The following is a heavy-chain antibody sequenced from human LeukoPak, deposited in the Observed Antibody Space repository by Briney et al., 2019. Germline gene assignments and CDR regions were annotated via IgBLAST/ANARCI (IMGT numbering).Heavy chain of an antibody. CDR2: IIPILGTT. CDR3: ARDNGAFDY. CDR1: GGSISSYG. J-gene: IGHJ4*02. V-gene: IGHV1-69*10. Sequence: SVKVSCKASGGSISSYGIIWVRQAPGQGLEWMGGIIPILGTTNYAQKFQGRVTMTRDTSTSTVYMELSSLRSEDTAVYYCARDNGAFDYWGQGTLVTVSS.